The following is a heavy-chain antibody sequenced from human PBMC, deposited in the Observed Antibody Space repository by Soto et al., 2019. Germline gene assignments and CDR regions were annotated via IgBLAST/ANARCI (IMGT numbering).Heavy chain of an antibody. J-gene: IGHJ4*02. V-gene: IGHV3-21*01. CDR2: ISSSSAYI. Sequence: EVQLVESGGGLVKPGGSLRLSCAASGFTFSSYSMHWVRQAPGKGLEWVSSISSSSAYIYYADSLKGRFTVSRDNAKTSLYLQMNSLRAEDTAVYYCARARGKQLSSFDYWGQGTLVTVSS. CDR3: ARARGKQLSSFDY. D-gene: IGHD6-13*01. CDR1: GFTFSSYS.